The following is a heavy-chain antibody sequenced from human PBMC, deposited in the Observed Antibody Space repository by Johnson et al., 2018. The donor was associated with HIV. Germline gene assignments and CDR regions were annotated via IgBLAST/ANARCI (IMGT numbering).Heavy chain of an antibody. CDR2: ISWNSGSI. CDR3: AKDQGWRWLQSGGAFDI. V-gene: IGHV3-9*01. CDR1: GFSFDAYA. J-gene: IGHJ3*02. D-gene: IGHD5-24*01. Sequence: VHLVESGGGLVQPGRSLRLFCAASGFSFDAYAMYWVRQVPGKGLEWVSGISWNSGSIGYADSVKGRFTISRDNAKNSLYLQMNSLRAEDTAVYYCAKDQGWRWLQSGGAFDIWGQGTMVTVSS.